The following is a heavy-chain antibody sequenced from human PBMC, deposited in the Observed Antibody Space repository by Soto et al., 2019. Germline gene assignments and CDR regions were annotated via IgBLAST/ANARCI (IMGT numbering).Heavy chain of an antibody. CDR2: ISGSGGST. CDR3: AKKIKPRPDYYDSLDYFDY. Sequence: EVQLLESGGGLVQPGGSLRLSCAASGFTFSSYAMSWVRHAPGKGLEWVSAISGSGGSTYYADSVKGRFTISRDNSKNTLYLQMNSLRAEDTAVYYCAKKIKPRPDYYDSLDYFDYWGQGTLVTVSS. V-gene: IGHV3-23*01. D-gene: IGHD3-22*01. J-gene: IGHJ4*02. CDR1: GFTFSSYA.